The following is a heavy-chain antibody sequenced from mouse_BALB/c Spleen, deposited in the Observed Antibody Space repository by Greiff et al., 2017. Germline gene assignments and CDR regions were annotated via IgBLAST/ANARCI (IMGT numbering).Heavy chain of an antibody. CDR3: TKYNSRVGDY. J-gene: IGHJ4*01. CDR2: IDPENGDT. Sequence: VQLKESGAELVRSGASVKLSCTASGFNINDYYMHWVKQRPEQGLEWIGWIDPENGDTEYAPKFQGKATMTADTSSNTAYLQLSSLTSEDTAVYYCTKYNSRVGDYWGQGTLVTVSA. V-gene: IGHV14-4*02. CDR1: GFNINDYY. D-gene: IGHD3-1*01.